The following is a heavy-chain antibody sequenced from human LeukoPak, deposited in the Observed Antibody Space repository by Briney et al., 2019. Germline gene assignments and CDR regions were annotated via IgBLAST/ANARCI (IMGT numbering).Heavy chain of an antibody. CDR3: AHGGWGSGFDY. CDR1: GFSLSTSGVG. J-gene: IGHJ4*02. V-gene: IGHV2-5*02. D-gene: IGHD7-27*01. CDR2: IYWDDDK. Sequence: SGPTPVKPPQTLTLTCTFSGFSLSTSGVGVGWIRQPPGKALEWLALIYWDDDKHYSPSLKSGLTITKDTSKNQVVLTMTNMDPVDTATYYCAHGGWGSGFDYWGQGTLVTVSS.